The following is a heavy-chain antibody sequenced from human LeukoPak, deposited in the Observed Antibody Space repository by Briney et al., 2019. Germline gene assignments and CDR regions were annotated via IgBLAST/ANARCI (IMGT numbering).Heavy chain of an antibody. Sequence: PGGSLRLSCAASGFTFSSYAMSWVRQAPGKGLEWVSAISGSGGSTYHADSVKGRFTISRDNSKNTLYLQMNSLRAEDTAVYYCAKDEFSGSGGSWWPDYYYGMDVWGQGTTVTVSS. V-gene: IGHV3-23*01. CDR1: GFTFSSYA. J-gene: IGHJ6*02. CDR3: AKDEFSGSGGSWWPDYYYGMDV. CDR2: ISGSGGST. D-gene: IGHD2-15*01.